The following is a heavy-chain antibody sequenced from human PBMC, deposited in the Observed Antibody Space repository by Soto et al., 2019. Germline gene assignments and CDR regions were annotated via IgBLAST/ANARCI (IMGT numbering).Heavy chain of an antibody. J-gene: IGHJ4*02. V-gene: IGHV1-18*01. CDR3: ARSGSSWNLRDFDY. Sequence: ASVKVSCKASDYTFTSYGIIWVRQAPGQGLEWIGWISVYNGNTNYAQKFRGRATMTTDISTTTAYMEMRSLRSDDTAVYYCARSGSSWNLRDFDYWGQGTLVTVSS. CDR1: DYTFTSYG. CDR2: ISVYNGNT. D-gene: IGHD6-13*01.